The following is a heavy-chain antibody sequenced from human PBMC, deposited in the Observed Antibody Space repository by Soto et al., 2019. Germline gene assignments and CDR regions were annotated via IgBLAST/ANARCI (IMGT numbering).Heavy chain of an antibody. CDR2: VYYTGTT. CDR1: GGSISSYF. CDR3: ERDLEAVPSAFDY. Sequence: SETLSLTCTVSGGSISSYFYIWVRQPPGKGLEWIGSVYYTGTTDYNPSLKSRVTTSVDTSKTQFSLNLRSVTAADTAVYYCERDLEAVPSAFDYWGRGTLVTVSS. J-gene: IGHJ4*02. D-gene: IGHD6-13*01. V-gene: IGHV4-59*01.